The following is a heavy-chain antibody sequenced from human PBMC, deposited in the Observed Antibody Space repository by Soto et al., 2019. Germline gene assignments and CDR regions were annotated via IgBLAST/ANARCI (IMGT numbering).Heavy chain of an antibody. CDR2: VSPPFRTS. V-gene: IGHV1-69*01. J-gene: IGHJ6*02. CDR1: GVSFNNNG. Sequence: QVQLVQSGAEVKKPGSSVKVSCKTSGVSFNNNGIGWVRQAPGHGLEWMGGVSPPFRTSNYARKFQGRISITADASTGTVNMELSSLTSEDTAQYYCVRVLYYGSGSYSPYGMDVWGQWTTVTVSS. CDR3: VRVLYYGSGSYSPYGMDV. D-gene: IGHD3-10*01.